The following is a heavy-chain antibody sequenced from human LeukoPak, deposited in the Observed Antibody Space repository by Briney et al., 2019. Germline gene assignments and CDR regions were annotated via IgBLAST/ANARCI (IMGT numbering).Heavy chain of an antibody. CDR1: GYTFSSYA. V-gene: IGHV3-30-3*01. J-gene: IGHJ6*02. CDR3: ARDYYYYGMDV. CDR2: ISYDGSNK. Sequence: GGSLRLSCAASGYTFSSYAMHWVRQAPGKGLEWVAVISYDGSNKYYADSVKGRFTISRDNSKNTLYLQMNSLRAEDTAVYYCARDYYYYGMDVWGQGTTVTVSS.